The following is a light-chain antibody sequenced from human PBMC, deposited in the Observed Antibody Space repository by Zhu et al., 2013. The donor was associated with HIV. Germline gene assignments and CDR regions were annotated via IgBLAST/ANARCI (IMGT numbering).Light chain of an antibody. CDR2: DVN. V-gene: IGLV2-14*01. J-gene: IGLJ1*01. Sequence: QSALTQPASVSGSPGQSITISCTGTSSDVGGYDYVSWYQRHPGKAPKLIIYDVNNRPSGVSGRFSGSKSANTASLTISGLQPEDEADYHCSSYTPATILVFGTGTKVTVL. CDR3: SSYTPATILV. CDR1: SSDVGGYDY.